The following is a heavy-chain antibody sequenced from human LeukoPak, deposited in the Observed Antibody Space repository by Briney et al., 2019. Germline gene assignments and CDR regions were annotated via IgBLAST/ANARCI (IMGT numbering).Heavy chain of an antibody. CDR3: AREESEYSSGWYYWFDP. J-gene: IGHJ5*02. D-gene: IGHD6-19*01. V-gene: IGHV1-2*02. Sequence: ASLKASCKASGYTPTGYYMHWVRQAPGQRLEWMGWINPNSGGTNYAQKFQGRVTMTRDTAISTVYMELSRLKSDDTAVYYCAREESEYSSGWYYWFDPWGQGTLVTVSS. CDR1: GYTPTGYY. CDR2: INPNSGGT.